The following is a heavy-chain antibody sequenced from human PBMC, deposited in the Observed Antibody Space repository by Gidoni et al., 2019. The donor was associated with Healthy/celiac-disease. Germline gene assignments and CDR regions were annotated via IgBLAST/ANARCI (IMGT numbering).Heavy chain of an antibody. D-gene: IGHD3-22*01. CDR2: INHSGST. Sequence: QVQLQQWGAGLLKPSETLSLTCAVYGGSFSGYYWSWIRQPPGKGLEWIGEINHSGSTNYNPSLKSRVTISVDTSKNQFSLKLSSVTAADTAVYYCARGPVGDYYDSSDTFEYWGQGTLVTVSS. CDR3: ARGPVGDYYDSSDTFEY. V-gene: IGHV4-34*01. J-gene: IGHJ4*02. CDR1: GGSFSGYY.